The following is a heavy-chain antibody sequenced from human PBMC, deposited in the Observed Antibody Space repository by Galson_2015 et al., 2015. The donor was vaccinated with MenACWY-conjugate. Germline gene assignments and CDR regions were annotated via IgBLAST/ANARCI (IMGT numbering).Heavy chain of an antibody. D-gene: IGHD5-12*01. CDR1: GYTFISYD. CDR3: VRALEEWLRAYYDY. V-gene: IGHV1-3*01. Sequence: SVKVSCKASGYTFISYDMHWVRQAPGQRLEWMGWITGGKGNTEYSQKFQGRVTITRDTSASTAYMELSSLRSEDTAVYYCVRALEEWLRAYYDYWGQGTLVTVSS. CDR2: ITGGKGNT. J-gene: IGHJ4*02.